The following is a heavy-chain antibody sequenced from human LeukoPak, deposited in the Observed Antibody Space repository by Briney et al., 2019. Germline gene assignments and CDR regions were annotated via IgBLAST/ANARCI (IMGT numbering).Heavy chain of an antibody. Sequence: PGGSLRLSCAGSGFSFSSYEMNWLRQAPGKGLQWVSFISSTGDNVYYADSVKGRFTISRDNAKNSLYLQMNSLRAEDTAVYYCAITMIVVAHDYWGQGTLVTVSS. CDR3: AITMIVVAHDY. J-gene: IGHJ4*02. D-gene: IGHD3-22*01. V-gene: IGHV3-48*03. CDR2: ISSTGDNV. CDR1: GFSFSSYE.